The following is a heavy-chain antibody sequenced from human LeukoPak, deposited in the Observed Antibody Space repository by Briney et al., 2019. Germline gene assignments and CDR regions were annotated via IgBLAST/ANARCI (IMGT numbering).Heavy chain of an antibody. J-gene: IGHJ4*02. V-gene: IGHV1-69*13. CDR3: ARGLHNGHDWGVDY. CDR1: GGTFSSYA. CDR2: IIPIFGTA. Sequence: SVKVSCKASGGTFSSYAISWVRQAPGQGLEWMGGIIPIFGTANYAQKFQGRVTITADESTSTAYMELSSLRSEDTAVYYCARGLHNGHDWGVDYWGQGTLVTVSS. D-gene: IGHD5-12*01.